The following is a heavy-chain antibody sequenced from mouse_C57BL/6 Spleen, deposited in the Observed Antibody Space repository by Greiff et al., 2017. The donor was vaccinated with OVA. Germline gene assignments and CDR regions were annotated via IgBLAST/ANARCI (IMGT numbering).Heavy chain of an antibody. V-gene: IGHV5-4*01. CDR3: ARDGGITTVRDFDY. CDR2: ISDGGSYT. D-gene: IGHD1-1*01. CDR1: GFTFSSYA. Sequence: DVHLVESGGGLVKPGGSLKLSCAASGFTFSSYAMSWVRQTPEKRLEWVATISDGGSYTYYPDNVKGRFTISRDNAKNNLYLQMSHLKSEDTAMYYCARDGGITTVRDFDYWGQGTTRTVSS. J-gene: IGHJ2*01.